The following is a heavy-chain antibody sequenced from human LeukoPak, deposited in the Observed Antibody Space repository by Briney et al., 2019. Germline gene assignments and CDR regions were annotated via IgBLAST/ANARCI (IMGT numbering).Heavy chain of an antibody. D-gene: IGHD2-21*02. CDR2: ISPYNGNT. J-gene: IGHJ4*02. V-gene: IGHV1-18*01. Sequence: ASVKVSCKASGYTFTSYSISWVRQAPGQGLEWMGWISPYNGNTNYAQKLQGRGTMTTDTSTSTVNMELRSLRSDDTAVYYCARRVNCAGDCSLDYWGQGTLVTVSS. CDR1: GYTFTSYS. CDR3: ARRVNCAGDCSLDY.